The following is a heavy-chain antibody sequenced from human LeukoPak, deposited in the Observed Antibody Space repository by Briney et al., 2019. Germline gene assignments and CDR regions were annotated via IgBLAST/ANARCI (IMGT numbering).Heavy chain of an antibody. CDR3: ARAFPMGAITAYYYYMDV. CDR1: GYTFTTYG. V-gene: IGHV1-18*01. Sequence: ASVKASCKASGYTFTTYGITWVRQAPGQGLEWMGWISSYNGNSDYAQNFQGRVSMTTDTSTTTAYMELRNLRSDDTAVYYCARAFPMGAITAYYYYMDVWGKGTTVTVSS. CDR2: ISSYNGNS. J-gene: IGHJ6*03. D-gene: IGHD1-26*01.